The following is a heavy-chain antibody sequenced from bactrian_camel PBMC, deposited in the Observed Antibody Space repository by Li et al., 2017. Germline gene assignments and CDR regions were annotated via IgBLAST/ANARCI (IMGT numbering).Heavy chain of an antibody. CDR3: AAGPDVGREKHLTADQVLSIRRNNF. V-gene: IGHV3S53*01. D-gene: IGHD3*01. CDR1: GATVSRLC. CDR2: IDQNGVA. Sequence: HVQLVESGGGSVQGGGSLRLSCAASGATVSRLCMAWFRQAPGEEREGVAAIDQNGVATYADSVQGRFTISRNVLPERLSLQMSRLKAEDTAMYYCAAGPDVGREKHLTADQVLSIRRNNFWGQGTQVTVS. J-gene: IGHJ4*01.